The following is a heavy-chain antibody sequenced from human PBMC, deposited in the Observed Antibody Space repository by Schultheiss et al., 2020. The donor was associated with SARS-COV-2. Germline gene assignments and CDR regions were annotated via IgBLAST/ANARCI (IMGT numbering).Heavy chain of an antibody. Sequence: SETLSLTCAVSGGSISSGGYSWSWIRQPPGKGLEWIGYIYHSGSTYYNPSLKSRVTISVDTSKNQFSLKLSSVTAADTAVYYCAREGTSGVFQPDAFDIWGQGAMVTVSS. CDR1: GGSISSGGYS. CDR2: IYHSGST. J-gene: IGHJ3*02. CDR3: AREGTSGVFQPDAFDI. V-gene: IGHV4-30-2*01. D-gene: IGHD1-1*01.